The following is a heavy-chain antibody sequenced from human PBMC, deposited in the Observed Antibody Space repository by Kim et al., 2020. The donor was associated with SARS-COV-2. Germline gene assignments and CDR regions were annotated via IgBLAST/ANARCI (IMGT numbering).Heavy chain of an antibody. D-gene: IGHD3-3*01. V-gene: IGHV1-3*01. J-gene: IGHJ4*02. Sequence: ASVKVSCKASGYTFTSYAMHWVCQAPGQRLEWMGWINAGNGNTKYSQKFQGRVTITRDTSASTAYMELSSLRSEDTAVYYCARDGGWGGYDFWSGYSGEFDYWGQGTLVTVSS. CDR1: GYTFTSYA. CDR3: ARDGGWGGYDFWSGYSGEFDY. CDR2: INAGNGNT.